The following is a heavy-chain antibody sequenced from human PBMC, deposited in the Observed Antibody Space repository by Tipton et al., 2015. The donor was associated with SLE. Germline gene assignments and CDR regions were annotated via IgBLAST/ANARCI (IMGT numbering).Heavy chain of an antibody. CDR2: IKQDGSEK. V-gene: IGHV3-7*01. CDR3: ARDRLYYDFWSGYTFDY. Sequence: SLRLSCAASGFTFSSFWMSWVRQAPGKGLEWVANIKQDGSEKYYVDSVKGRFTISRDNDKNTLYLQMNSLRAEDTAVYYCARDRLYYDFWSGYTFDYWGQGTLVTVSS. D-gene: IGHD3-3*01. J-gene: IGHJ4*02. CDR1: GFTFSSFW.